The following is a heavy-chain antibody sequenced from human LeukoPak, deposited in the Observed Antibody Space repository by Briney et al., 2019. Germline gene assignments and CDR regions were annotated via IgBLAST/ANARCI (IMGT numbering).Heavy chain of an antibody. CDR2: INAGNGNT. CDR3: AAFGDCSSTSCSPGP. CDR1: GYTFTSYA. D-gene: IGHD2-2*01. V-gene: IGHV1-3*01. J-gene: IGHJ5*02. Sequence: ASVKVSCKASGYTFTSYAMHWVRQAPGQRLEWMGWINAGNGNTKYSQKFQGRVTITRDTSASTAYMELSSLRSEDTAVYYCAAFGDCSSTSCSPGPWGQGTLVTVSS.